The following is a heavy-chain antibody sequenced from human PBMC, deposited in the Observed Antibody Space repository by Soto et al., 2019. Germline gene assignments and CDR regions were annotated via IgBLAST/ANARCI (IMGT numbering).Heavy chain of an antibody. D-gene: IGHD2-21*01. CDR1: RFTFSTYA. Sequence: EVQLLESGGGLVQPGGSLRLSCSASRFTFSTYAMSWVRQAPGKGLEWVSEITGSAGSTYYADSVKGRFTISRDNSRDTLYMQMNTLRAEDTAVYYCAKDAYGGAFDIWGLGTMVTVSS. CDR3: AKDAYGGAFDI. V-gene: IGHV3-23*01. CDR2: ITGSAGST. J-gene: IGHJ3*02.